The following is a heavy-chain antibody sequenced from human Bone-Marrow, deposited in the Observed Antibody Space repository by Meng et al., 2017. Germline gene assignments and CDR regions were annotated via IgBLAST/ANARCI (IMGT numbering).Heavy chain of an antibody. CDR3: ARVIYRPSGHNYFDP. Sequence: LQESGPGLVKPSGTLSLTCAVSGGSISSPNWWSWVRQPPGRGLEWIGEIYHSGSTTYNPSLLSRVTISVDKSKNQFSLKLSSVTAADTAIYYCARVIYRPSGHNYFDPWGQGTLVTVSS. CDR2: IYHSGST. V-gene: IGHV4-4*02. D-gene: IGHD1-26*01. CDR1: GGSISSPNW. J-gene: IGHJ5*02.